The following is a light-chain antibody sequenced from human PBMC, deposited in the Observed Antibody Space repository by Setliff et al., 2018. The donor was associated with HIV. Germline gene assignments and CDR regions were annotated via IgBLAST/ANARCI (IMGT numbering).Light chain of an antibody. V-gene: IGLV1-44*01. J-gene: IGLJ3*02. CDR3: SSYRTGNTQV. CDR1: SSNIRTNT. Sequence: QSVLTQPPSASGTPGQRVTISCSGSSSNIRTNTVHWYQHLPGTAPKLLIYSTNKRPAGVPDRFSGSKSGTSASLAISGLQSEDEADYYCSSYRTGNTQVFGGGTK. CDR2: STN.